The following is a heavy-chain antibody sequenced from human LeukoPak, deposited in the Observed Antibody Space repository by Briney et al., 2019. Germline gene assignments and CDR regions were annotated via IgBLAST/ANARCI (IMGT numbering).Heavy chain of an antibody. CDR1: GGSFSGYY. CDR2: INHSGST. CDR3: ARVKFPVDP. V-gene: IGHV4-34*01. Sequence: SETLSLTWAVYGGSFSGYYWSWIRQPPGKGLEWIGEINHSGSTNYNPSLKSRVTISVDTSKNQFSLKLSSVTAADTAVYYCARVKFPVDPWGQGTLVTVSS. J-gene: IGHJ5*02.